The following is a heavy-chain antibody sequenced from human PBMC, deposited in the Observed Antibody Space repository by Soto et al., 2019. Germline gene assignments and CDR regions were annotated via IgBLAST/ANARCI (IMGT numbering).Heavy chain of an antibody. CDR1: GGTFSSYA. CDR2: IIPLFGTA. D-gene: IGHD5-18*01. CDR3: ARGANTAMVTTWFNP. V-gene: IGHV1-69*12. Sequence: QVQLVQSGAEVKKPGSSVKVSCKASGGTFSSYAISSVRQAPVQGLEWMGGIIPLFGTANYAQKLQGRVTITADESTSTAYMELSSLRSEDTAVYYCARGANTAMVTTWFNPWGQGTLVTVSS. J-gene: IGHJ5*02.